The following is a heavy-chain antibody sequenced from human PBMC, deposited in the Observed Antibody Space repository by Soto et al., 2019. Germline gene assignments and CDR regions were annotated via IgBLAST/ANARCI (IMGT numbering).Heavy chain of an antibody. V-gene: IGHV4-4*02. D-gene: IGHD1-1*01. Sequence: LRETLSLTCTLSGGSVRAPDWWNWVRQSPDKGLEWIAEVHISGHSNYNPSLRSRVSVSIDSSKNQFYLNLNSVTAADTATYYCARVRQGCSANNCYFDPWGQGTQVTVSS. CDR2: VHISGHS. CDR1: GGSVRAPDW. CDR3: ARVRQGCSANNCYFDP. J-gene: IGHJ5*01.